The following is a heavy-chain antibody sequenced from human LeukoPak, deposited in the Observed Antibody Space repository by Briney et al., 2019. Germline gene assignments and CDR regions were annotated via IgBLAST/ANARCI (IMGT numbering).Heavy chain of an antibody. CDR1: GGSISSYY. CDR2: IYCSGST. D-gene: IGHD3-22*01. CDR3: ARHYCDSSGYYSPIDY. Sequence: SETLSLTCTVSGGSISSYYWSWIRQPPGKGLEWIGYIYCSGSTNYNPSLKSRVTISVDTSKNQFSLKLSSVTAADTAVYYCARHYCDSSGYYSPIDYWGQGTLVTVSS. V-gene: IGHV4-59*01. J-gene: IGHJ4*02.